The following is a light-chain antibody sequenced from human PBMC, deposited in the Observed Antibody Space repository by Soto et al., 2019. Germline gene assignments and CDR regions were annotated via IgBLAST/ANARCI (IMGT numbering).Light chain of an antibody. Sequence: EIVLTQSPGTLSLSPGERATLSCRASQSVSSSFLAWYQQKPGQAPRLLIYGASNRAAGIPDRFSGSGSGTDFTLTLSSLEPEEFAVYYCQQYVTSPWAFGQGTKVAIE. CDR3: QQYVTSPWA. J-gene: IGKJ1*01. CDR2: GAS. V-gene: IGKV3-20*01. CDR1: QSVSSSF.